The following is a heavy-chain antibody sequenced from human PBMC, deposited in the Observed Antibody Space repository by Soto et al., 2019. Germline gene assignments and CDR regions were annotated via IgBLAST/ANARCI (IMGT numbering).Heavy chain of an antibody. CDR2: IGGRGGNT. D-gene: IGHD4-17*01. V-gene: IGHV3-23*01. CDR3: AKPSAYGDFAGSFDS. CDR1: GFTFNNYA. J-gene: IGHJ4*02. Sequence: EVHLLESGGGLVQRGGSLRLSCVASGFTFNNYAMNWVRQAPGKGLGWVSNIGGRGGNTFYADSMRGRFTISRDNSKNTVYLQMNNLRVEDSATYYCAKPSAYGDFAGSFDSWGQGTLVTV.